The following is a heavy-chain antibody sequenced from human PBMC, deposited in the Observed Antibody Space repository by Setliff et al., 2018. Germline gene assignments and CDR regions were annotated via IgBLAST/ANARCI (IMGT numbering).Heavy chain of an antibody. V-gene: IGHV1-3*01. CDR3: SVVDLGDY. Sequence: RASVKVSCKASGYTFTTYAIHWVRQAPGQRLEWMGWINGGNGNTKYLEKFQGRVTFTRDTSASTAYMEVSSLRSEDAAVYFCSVVDLGDYWGQGTLVTVSS. J-gene: IGHJ4*02. D-gene: IGHD2-15*01. CDR1: GYTFTTYA. CDR2: INGGNGNT.